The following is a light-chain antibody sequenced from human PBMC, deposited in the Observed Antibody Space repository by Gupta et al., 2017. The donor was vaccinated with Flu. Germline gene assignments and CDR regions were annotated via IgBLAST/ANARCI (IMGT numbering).Light chain of an antibody. V-gene: IGKV1-39*01. Sequence: DLQMTQSPSSLPPSLGDRVTITCRASQRISYYLSWYQQKAGKAPKLLIYAASTLQSGVPSRFSGSGSGTDFTLIISSLQPEDFATYYCQQSYRTQYSFGQGTKLEIK. CDR2: AAS. J-gene: IGKJ2*03. CDR1: QRISYY. CDR3: QQSYRTQYS.